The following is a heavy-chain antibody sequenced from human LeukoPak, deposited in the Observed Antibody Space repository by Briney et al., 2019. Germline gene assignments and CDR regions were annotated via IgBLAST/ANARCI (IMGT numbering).Heavy chain of an antibody. V-gene: IGHV3-30*18. D-gene: IGHD4-17*01. J-gene: IGHJ4*02. CDR2: IAYDGSNK. Sequence: PGRSLRLSCAASGFTFSSYGVHWVRQAPGKGLEWVAVIAYDGSNKYYADSVKGRFTISRDNSKNTLYLQMNSLRAEDTAVYYCVKRGGDFNLHWGQGTLVTVSS. CDR1: GFTFSSYG. CDR3: VKRGGDFNLH.